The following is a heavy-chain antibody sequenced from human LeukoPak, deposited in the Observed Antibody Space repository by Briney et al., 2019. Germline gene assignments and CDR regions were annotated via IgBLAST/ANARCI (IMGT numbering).Heavy chain of an antibody. J-gene: IGHJ4*02. V-gene: IGHV3-7*01. CDR3: ARVSPRYYFDY. CDR2: IKQDGSEK. Sequence: GGSLRLSCAASGFTFSSYWMSWVRQAPGKGLEWVANIKQDGSEKYNVDSVKGRFTISRDNAKNSLYLQMHSLRAEGTAVYYCARVSPRYYFDYWGQGTLVTVSS. CDR1: GFTFSSYW.